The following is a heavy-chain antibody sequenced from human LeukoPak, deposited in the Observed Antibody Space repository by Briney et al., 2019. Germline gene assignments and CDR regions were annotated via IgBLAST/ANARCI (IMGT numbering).Heavy chain of an antibody. CDR3: ARSTTGDSSSWYAPFYYYYGMDV. CDR2: INHSGST. Sequence: SETLSLTCAVYGGSFSSYYWSWIRQPPGKGLEWIGEINHSGSTNYNPSLKSRVTISVDTSKNQFSLKLSSVIAADTAVYYCARSTTGDSSSWYAPFYYYYGMDVWGQGTTVTVSS. V-gene: IGHV4-34*01. D-gene: IGHD6-13*01. CDR1: GGSFSSYY. J-gene: IGHJ6*02.